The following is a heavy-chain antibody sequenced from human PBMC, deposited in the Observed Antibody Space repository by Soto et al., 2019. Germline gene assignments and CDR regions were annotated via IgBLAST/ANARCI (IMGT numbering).Heavy chain of an antibody. D-gene: IGHD3-9*01. Sequence: ASVKVSCKASGYTFTALYMNWVRQAPGQGLEWMGWVNPNTGLTKYAQKFQGRVIMTRDTSINTAYMELSDLTSDDTAVYYCATLRLDPWGQGTLVTVSS. CDR2: VNPNTGLT. CDR3: ATLRLDP. J-gene: IGHJ5*02. CDR1: GYTFTALY. V-gene: IGHV1-2*02.